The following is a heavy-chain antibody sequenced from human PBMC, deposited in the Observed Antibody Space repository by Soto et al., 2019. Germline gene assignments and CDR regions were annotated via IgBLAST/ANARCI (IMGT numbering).Heavy chain of an antibody. Sequence: LSLTCTVSGGSITSSSHFWGWFRQPPGKGLEWIGSIYFTGNTYYTPSLKSRLTMSIDTSKNEFSLRLNSVTAADTAVYYCAGQTFTIAAASYGRSNWFDPWGPGTLVTVSS. V-gene: IGHV4-39*01. CDR2: IYFTGNT. J-gene: IGHJ5*02. D-gene: IGHD6-25*01. CDR1: GGSITSSSHF. CDR3: AGQTFTIAAASYGRSNWFDP.